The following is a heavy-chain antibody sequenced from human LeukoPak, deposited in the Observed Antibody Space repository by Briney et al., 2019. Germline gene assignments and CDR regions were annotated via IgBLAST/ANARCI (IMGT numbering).Heavy chain of an antibody. CDR1: GFTFSYHW. J-gene: IGHJ4*02. CDR3: EPHFYDGSGYYYYDY. CDR2: IKNDGAVK. V-gene: IGHV3-7*03. Sequence: GGSLTLSCAASGFTFSYHWMTWVRQSPGKGLEWVSNIKNDGAVKNYVDSVKGRFTISRDNAKNSLYLQMNSLRAEDTAVYYCEPHFYDGSGYYYYDYWGQGTLVTVSS. D-gene: IGHD3-22*01.